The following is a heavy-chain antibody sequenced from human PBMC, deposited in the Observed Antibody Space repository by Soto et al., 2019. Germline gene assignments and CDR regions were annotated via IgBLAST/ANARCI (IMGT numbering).Heavy chain of an antibody. J-gene: IGHJ4*02. V-gene: IGHV4-34*01. CDR3: ARDFGAGAHFDH. CDR2: IDHSGRT. CDR1: GGSLNDYR. D-gene: IGHD3-10*01. Sequence: QVQLQQWGAGLLKPSETLSLTCVVSGGSLNDYRWTWIRQTPGKGLEWIGEIDHSGRTNYNPSLKSRVIISLDTPQNQFSLKLTSVTAADTAVYYCARDFGAGAHFDHWGQGTLVTVSS.